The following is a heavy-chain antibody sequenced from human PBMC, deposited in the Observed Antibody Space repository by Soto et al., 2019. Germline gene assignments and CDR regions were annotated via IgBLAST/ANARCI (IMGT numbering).Heavy chain of an antibody. CDR2: IHYTGNG. V-gene: IGHV4-39*01. CDR3: ARQIYCERSEVDWFTL. J-gene: IGHJ5*02. Sequence: SETLSLTCTVSGGSISSGGHYWGWIRQSPEKGLEWIGSIHYTGNGYYNPSLKSRVTISVDTSNNQLSLTLSSVTAVDTSVYYCARQIYCERSEVDWFTLWGQGTLVTVSS. CDR1: GGSISSGGHY. D-gene: IGHD1-26*01.